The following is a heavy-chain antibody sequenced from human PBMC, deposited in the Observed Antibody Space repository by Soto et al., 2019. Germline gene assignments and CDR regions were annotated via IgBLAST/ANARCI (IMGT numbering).Heavy chain of an antibody. Sequence: PSETLSLTCTVSGGSVSSGSYYWSWIRQPPGKGLEWIGYIYYSGSTNYNPSLKSRVTISVDTSKNQFSLKLSSVTAADTAVYYCARDSLANYYDSSGYYCARASEVYYGMDVWGQGTTVTVSS. CDR1: GGSVSSGSYY. CDR3: ARDSLANYYDSSGYYCARASEVYYGMDV. D-gene: IGHD3-22*01. CDR2: IYYSGST. V-gene: IGHV4-61*01. J-gene: IGHJ6*02.